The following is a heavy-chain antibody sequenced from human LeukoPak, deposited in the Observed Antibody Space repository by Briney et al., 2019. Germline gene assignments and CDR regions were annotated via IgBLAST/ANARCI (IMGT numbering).Heavy chain of an antibody. CDR2: IYTSVGT. D-gene: IGHD5-24*01. CDR3: ARRRDTRWLQLGTRYYFDY. Sequence: SETLSLTCTFSGGSISSGSYYWSWIRQPARKGLEWIGRIYTSVGTNYNPSLKSRVPISVDTSKKQFSLKLSSVTAADTAFYFSARRRDTRWLQLGTRYYFDYWGQGTLVTVSS. CDR1: GGSISSGSYY. V-gene: IGHV4-61*02. J-gene: IGHJ4*02.